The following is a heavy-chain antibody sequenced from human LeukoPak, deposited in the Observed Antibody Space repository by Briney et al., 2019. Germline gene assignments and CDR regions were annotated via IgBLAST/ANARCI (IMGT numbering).Heavy chain of an antibody. CDR1: GFAFSSYW. CDR2: IKQDGSEK. Sequence: GGSLRLSCAASGFAFSSYWMSWVRQAPGKGLEWVANIKQDGSEKYYVDSVKGRFTISRDNTKNSLYLQMNSLRAEDTAVYYCARFVRFSGWSMKKFDYWGQGTLVTVSS. D-gene: IGHD6-19*01. V-gene: IGHV3-7*01. J-gene: IGHJ4*02. CDR3: ARFVRFSGWSMKKFDY.